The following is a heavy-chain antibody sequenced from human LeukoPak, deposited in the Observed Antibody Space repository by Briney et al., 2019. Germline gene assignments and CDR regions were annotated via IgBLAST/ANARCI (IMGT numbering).Heavy chain of an antibody. Sequence: GGSLRLSGAASGCTFSSYAMSWVRQPPGKGLEWFSVISGSGGSTYYADSVKGRFTISRDNSKNPLYLQMNSLRAQDTAVYYCARTYYDILTGPYYFDYWGQGTLVTVSS. D-gene: IGHD3-9*01. J-gene: IGHJ4*02. CDR1: GCTFSSYA. CDR2: ISGSGGST. CDR3: ARTYYDILTGPYYFDY. V-gene: IGHV3-23*01.